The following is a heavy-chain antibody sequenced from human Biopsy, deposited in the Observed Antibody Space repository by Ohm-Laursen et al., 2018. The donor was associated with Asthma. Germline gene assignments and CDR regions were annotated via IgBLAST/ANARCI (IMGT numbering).Heavy chain of an antibody. V-gene: IGHV4-31*03. CDR2: IYYSGST. D-gene: IGHD3-22*01. J-gene: IGHJ4*02. CDR3: ARAQDYYDSRGYYRSFDY. Sequence: SHTLSLTCTVSSGSITSGGYYWTWIRQHPGKGLEWIGFIYYSGSTYYNPSLKSRVSISIDPSKNQFSLKLSSVTAADTAVYYCARAQDYYDSRGYYRSFDYWGQGTPVPVSS. CDR1: SGSITSGGYY.